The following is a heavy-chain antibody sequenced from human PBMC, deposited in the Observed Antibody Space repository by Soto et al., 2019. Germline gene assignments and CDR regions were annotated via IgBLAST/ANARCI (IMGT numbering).Heavy chain of an antibody. V-gene: IGHV4-30-2*01. CDR1: GGSISSGGYS. Sequence: QLQLQESGSGLVKPSQTLSLTCAVSGGSISSGGYSWSWIRQPPGKGLEWIGYIYHSGSTYYNPSLKSRSTIPVDRSKTQFPLKLGSVTAADTPVFFCARATPVYAGVGGQGTLVTFPS. J-gene: IGHJ4*02. D-gene: IGHD2-2*01. CDR2: IYHSGST. CDR3: ARATPVYAGV.